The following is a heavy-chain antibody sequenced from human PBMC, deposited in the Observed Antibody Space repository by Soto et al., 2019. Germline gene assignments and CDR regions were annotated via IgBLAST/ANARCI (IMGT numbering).Heavy chain of an antibody. CDR1: GGSISSYY. D-gene: IGHD3-10*01. J-gene: IGHJ5*02. V-gene: IGHV4-59*01. CDR3: AREVGLVYYGSGSYYHDNWFDP. CDR2: IYYSGST. Sequence: QVQLQESGPGLVKPSETLSLTCTVSGGSISSYYWSWIRQPPGKGLEWIGYIYYSGSTNYNPSLKSRVTISVDTSKNQFSLKLSSVTAADTAVYYCAREVGLVYYGSGSYYHDNWFDPWGQGTLVTVSS.